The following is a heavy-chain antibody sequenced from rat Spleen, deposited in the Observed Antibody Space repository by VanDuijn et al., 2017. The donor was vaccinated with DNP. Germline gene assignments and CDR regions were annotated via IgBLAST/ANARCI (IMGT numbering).Heavy chain of an antibody. CDR3: ARDQRLQWDYFDY. V-gene: IGHV5-31*01. D-gene: IGHD1-1*01. J-gene: IGHJ2*01. Sequence: EVQLVESGGDLVPPGRSLKLSCVASGFTVNNFWMAWIRQVPGKGLEWIASITSSGGSTYYPDSVKGRFTISRDNAKNTLYLQMDSLRSEDTATYYCARDQRLQWDYFDYWGQGVMVTVSS. CDR2: ITSSGGST. CDR1: GFTVNNFW.